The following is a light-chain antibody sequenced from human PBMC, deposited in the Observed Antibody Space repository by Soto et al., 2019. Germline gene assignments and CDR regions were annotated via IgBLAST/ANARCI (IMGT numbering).Light chain of an antibody. CDR2: QDT. CDR1: RLGDKY. CDR3: QAWASSTGYV. Sequence: SYELTQPPSVSVSPGQTASIICSGDRLGDKYVCWYQQKSGQSPELLIYQDTLRPSGIPERFSGSNSGNTATLTISGTQAVDEADYYCQAWASSTGYVFGAGTKVTVL. V-gene: IGLV3-1*01. J-gene: IGLJ1*01.